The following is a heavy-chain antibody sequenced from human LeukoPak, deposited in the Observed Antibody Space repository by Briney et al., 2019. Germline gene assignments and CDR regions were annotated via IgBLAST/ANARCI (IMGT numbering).Heavy chain of an antibody. Sequence: ASVKASCKASGGTFSSYAISWVRQAPGQGLEWMGGIIPIFGTANYAQKFQGRVTITADESTSTAYMELSSLRSEDTAVYYCARSLSINYYYMDVWGKGTTVTVSS. CDR3: ARSLSINYYYMDV. CDR2: IIPIFGTA. D-gene: IGHD3-10*01. V-gene: IGHV1-69*13. CDR1: GGTFSSYA. J-gene: IGHJ6*03.